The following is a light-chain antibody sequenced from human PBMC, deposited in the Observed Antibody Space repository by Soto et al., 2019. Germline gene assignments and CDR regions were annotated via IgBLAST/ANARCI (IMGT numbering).Light chain of an antibody. Sequence: QSVLTQPASVSGSPGQSITISCTGSSSDVGAYNYVSWYQQHPGKAPKLMIYDVTNGPSGVSIRFSGSKSGNTASLTISGLQAEDEADYSCSSYTSSNTLLFGTGTKVTVL. CDR3: SSYTSSNTLL. J-gene: IGLJ1*01. CDR1: SSDVGAYNY. CDR2: DVT. V-gene: IGLV2-14*03.